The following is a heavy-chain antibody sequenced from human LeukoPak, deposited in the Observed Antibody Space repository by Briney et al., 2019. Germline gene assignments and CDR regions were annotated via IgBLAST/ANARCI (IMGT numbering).Heavy chain of an antibody. CDR3: ARSYYYDSSGYLPD. D-gene: IGHD3-22*01. J-gene: IGHJ4*02. CDR2: IHSSGST. CDR1: GGSINSYY. V-gene: IGHV4-4*09. Sequence: SETLSLTCTVSGGSINSYYWSWIRQPPGKGLEWIGYIHSSGSTKYNPSLKGRVTISVDKSKNQFSLKVSSVTAADTAMYYCARSYYYDSSGYLPDWGQGTLVTVSS.